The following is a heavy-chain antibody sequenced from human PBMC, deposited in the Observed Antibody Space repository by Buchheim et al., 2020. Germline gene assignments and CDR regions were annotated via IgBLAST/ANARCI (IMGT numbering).Heavy chain of an antibody. CDR1: GYSFTSYW. Sequence: EVQLVQSGAEVKKPGESLKISCKGSGYSFTSYWIGWVRQMPGKGLEWMGSIYPGDSDTRYSPSFQGQVTISADKSLSTAYLQWSSLKASDTAMYYCARQDGYSSSSLQNPGDYYYGMDVWGQGTT. CDR2: IYPGDSDT. D-gene: IGHD6-6*01. CDR3: ARQDGYSSSSLQNPGDYYYGMDV. V-gene: IGHV5-51*01. J-gene: IGHJ6*02.